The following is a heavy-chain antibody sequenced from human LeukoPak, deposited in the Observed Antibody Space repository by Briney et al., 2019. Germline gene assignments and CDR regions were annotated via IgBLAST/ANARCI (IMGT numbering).Heavy chain of an antibody. CDR3: ARHVGYGNNWFDP. J-gene: IGHJ5*02. CDR1: GGSISSYY. Sequence: TSETLSLTCTVSGGSISSYYWSWIRQPPGKGLEWIGYIYYSGSTSYNPSLKSRVTILVDTSKNQFSVKLRSVTAADTAAYYCARHVGYGNNWFDPWGQGTLVTVSS. V-gene: IGHV4-59*08. CDR2: IYYSGST. D-gene: IGHD5-18*01.